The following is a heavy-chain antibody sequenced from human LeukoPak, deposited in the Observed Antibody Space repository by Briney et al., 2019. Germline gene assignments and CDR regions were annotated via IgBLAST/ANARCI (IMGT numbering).Heavy chain of an antibody. D-gene: IGHD6-13*01. J-gene: IGHJ4*02. CDR3: AKGIAAAGTPDY. CDR1: GFTFDDYA. Sequence: GRSLRLSCAASGFTFDDYAMHWVRQAPGKSLEWVSGISWNSGSIGYADSVKGRFTISRDNAKNSLYLQMNSLRAEDTALYYCAKGIAAAGTPDYWGQGTLVTVSS. V-gene: IGHV3-9*01. CDR2: ISWNSGSI.